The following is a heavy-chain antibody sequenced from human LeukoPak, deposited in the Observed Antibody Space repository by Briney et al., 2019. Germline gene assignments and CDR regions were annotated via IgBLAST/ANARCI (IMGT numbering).Heavy chain of an antibody. Sequence: PSETLSLTCAVYGGSFSGYYWSWIRQPPGKRLEWIGEINHSGSTNYNPSLKSRVTISVDTSKNQFSLKLSSVTAADTAVYYCARGVLGYYYGSGTKWFDPWGQGTLVTVSS. J-gene: IGHJ5*02. D-gene: IGHD3-10*01. V-gene: IGHV4-34*01. CDR1: GGSFSGYY. CDR3: ARGVLGYYYGSGTKWFDP. CDR2: INHSGST.